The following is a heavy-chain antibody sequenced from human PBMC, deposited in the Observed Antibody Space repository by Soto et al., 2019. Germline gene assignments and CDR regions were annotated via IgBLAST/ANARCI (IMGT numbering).Heavy chain of an antibody. D-gene: IGHD3-10*01. V-gene: IGHV4-39*01. Sequence: PSETLSLTCTVSGGSISSSSYYWGWIGQPAGKRLEWIRSIYYSGSTYSNPSLKSRVTISVDTSKNQFSLKLSSVTAADTAVYYCGSGSYYYYMEVWGKGTTVTVCS. CDR3: GSGSYYYYMEV. CDR1: GGSISSSSYY. J-gene: IGHJ6*03. CDR2: IYYSGST.